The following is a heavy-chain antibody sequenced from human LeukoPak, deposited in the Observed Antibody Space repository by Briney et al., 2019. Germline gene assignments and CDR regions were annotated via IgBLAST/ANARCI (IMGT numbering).Heavy chain of an antibody. CDR3: AKAETVYGGAYFDY. Sequence: GGSLRLSCAASGFTFSSYAMSWVRQAPGKGLEWDSAISGSGGSTYYADSVKGRFTISRDNSKNTLYLQMNSLRAEDTAVYYCAKAETVYGGAYFDYWGQGTLVTVSS. V-gene: IGHV3-23*01. CDR1: GFTFSSYA. D-gene: IGHD3-16*01. J-gene: IGHJ4*02. CDR2: ISGSGGST.